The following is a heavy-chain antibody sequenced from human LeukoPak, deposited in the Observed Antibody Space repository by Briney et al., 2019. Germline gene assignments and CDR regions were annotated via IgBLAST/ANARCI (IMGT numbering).Heavy chain of an antibody. Sequence: GSLRLSCAASGFTFSSYAMSWIRQPPGKGLEWIGYIYYSGSTNYNPSLKSRVTISVDTSKNQFSLKLSSVTAADTAVYYCARDHRNYYDSSGYYAVFDYWGQGTLVTVSS. D-gene: IGHD3-22*01. CDR3: ARDHRNYYDSSGYYAVFDY. CDR1: GFTFSSYA. CDR2: IYYSGST. V-gene: IGHV4-59*01. J-gene: IGHJ4*02.